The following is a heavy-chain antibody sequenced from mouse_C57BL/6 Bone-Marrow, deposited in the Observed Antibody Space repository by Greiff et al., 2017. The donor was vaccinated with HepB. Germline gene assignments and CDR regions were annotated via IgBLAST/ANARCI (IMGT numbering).Heavy chain of an antibody. V-gene: IGHV1-69*01. CDR2: IDPSDSYT. J-gene: IGHJ3*01. CDR1: GYTFTSYW. CDR3: ARGDYYGNYDAY. D-gene: IGHD2-1*01. Sequence: VQLQQPGAELVMPGASVKLSCKASGYTFTSYWMHWVKQRPGQGLEWIGEIDPSDSYTNYNQKFKGKSTLTVDKSSSRAYMQLSSLTSEDSAVYYCARGDYYGNYDAYWGQGTLVTVSA.